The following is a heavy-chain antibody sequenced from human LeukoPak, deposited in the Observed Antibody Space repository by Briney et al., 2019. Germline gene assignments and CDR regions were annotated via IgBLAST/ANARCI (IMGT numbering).Heavy chain of an antibody. Sequence: PGGSLRLSCAASGFTFSSYAMSWVCQAPGKGLEWVAVIWYDGSNKYYADSVKGRFTISRDNSKNTLYLQMNSLRAEDTAVYYCARDRLSGSYYSYYFDYWGQGTLVTVSS. D-gene: IGHD3-10*01. V-gene: IGHV3-33*08. J-gene: IGHJ4*02. CDR1: GFTFSSYA. CDR2: IWYDGSNK. CDR3: ARDRLSGSYYSYYFDY.